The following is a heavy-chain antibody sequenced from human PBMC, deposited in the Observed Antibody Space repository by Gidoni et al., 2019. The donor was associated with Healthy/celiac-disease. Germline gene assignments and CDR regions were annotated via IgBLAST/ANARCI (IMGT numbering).Heavy chain of an antibody. CDR3: ARSYYDFWSGYGGGVYGMDV. V-gene: IGHV4-31*03. D-gene: IGHD3-3*01. CDR2: IYYSGST. CDR1: GGSISSGGYY. Sequence: QVQLQESGPGLVKPSQTLSLPCTVSGGSISSGGYYWSWIRQHPGKGLEWIGYIYYSGSTYYNPSLKSRVTISVDTSKNQFSLKLSSVTAADTAGYYCARSYYDFWSGYGGGVYGMDVWGQGTTVTVSS. J-gene: IGHJ6*02.